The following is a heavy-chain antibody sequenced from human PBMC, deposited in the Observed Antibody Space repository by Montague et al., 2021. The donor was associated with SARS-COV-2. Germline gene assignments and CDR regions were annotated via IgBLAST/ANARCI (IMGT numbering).Heavy chain of an antibody. CDR2: VYRNGKT. Sequence: TLSLTCSVSGDSIDNNSYYWSWIRQPAGQGLEWIGSVYRNGKTNYNPALKSRVSIVLDTPKNHFSLSLESVTAADTAVYYCARITVITPRYFDSWGQGSLVTVSS. J-gene: IGHJ4*02. V-gene: IGHV4-61*02. D-gene: IGHD4-23*01. CDR1: GDSIDNNSYY. CDR3: ARITVITPRYFDS.